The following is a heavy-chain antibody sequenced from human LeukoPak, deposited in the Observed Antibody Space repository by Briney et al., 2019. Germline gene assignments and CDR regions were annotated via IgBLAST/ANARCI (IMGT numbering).Heavy chain of an antibody. D-gene: IGHD6-19*01. J-gene: IGHJ3*02. Sequence: PSETLSLTCTVSGVSISSADYYWSWIRQPPGKGLEWIGYIYYSGSTNYNPSLKSRVTISVDTSKNQFSLKLSSVTAADTAVYYCAREGSGSGGDAFDIWGQGTMVTVSS. CDR3: AREGSGSGGDAFDI. V-gene: IGHV4-61*08. CDR1: GVSISSADYY. CDR2: IYYSGST.